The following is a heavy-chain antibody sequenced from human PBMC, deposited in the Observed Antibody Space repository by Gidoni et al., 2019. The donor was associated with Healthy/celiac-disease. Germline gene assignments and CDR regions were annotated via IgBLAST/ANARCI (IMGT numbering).Heavy chain of an antibody. CDR1: GFTFSSYW. CDR3: ARDLVDGYYGSGFVDY. J-gene: IGHJ4*02. V-gene: IGHV3-7*04. D-gene: IGHD3-10*01. CDR2: IKQDGSEK. Sequence: EVQLVESGGGLVQPGWSLRLSCAASGFTFSSYWMSWVRQAPGKGLEWVANIKQDGSEKYYVDSVKGRFTISRDNAKNSLYLQMNSLRAEDTAVYYCARDLVDGYYGSGFVDYWGQGTLVTVSS.